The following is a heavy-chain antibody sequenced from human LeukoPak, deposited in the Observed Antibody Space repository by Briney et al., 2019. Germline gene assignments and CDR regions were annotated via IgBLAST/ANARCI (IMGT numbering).Heavy chain of an antibody. J-gene: IGHJ4*02. Sequence: GASVKVSCKASGYTFTGYYMHWVRQAPGQGLEWMGWINPSSGGTNYAQKFQGRVTMTRDTSTSTVYMELSSLRSEDTAVYYCARDGGYSYGPLDYWGQGTLVTVSS. V-gene: IGHV1-2*02. CDR1: GYTFTGYY. CDR2: INPSSGGT. CDR3: ARDGGYSYGPLDY. D-gene: IGHD5-18*01.